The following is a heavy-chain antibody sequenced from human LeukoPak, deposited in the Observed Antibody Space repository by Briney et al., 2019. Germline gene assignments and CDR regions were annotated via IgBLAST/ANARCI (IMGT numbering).Heavy chain of an antibody. J-gene: IGHJ4*02. V-gene: IGHV5-51*01. CDR3: ARRVDSGYSFDF. D-gene: IGHD3-22*01. CDR1: GYSFSSYW. CDR2: IYPGDSDT. Sequence: GESPKISCKGSGYSFSSYWIAWVRQMPGKGLEWMGIIYPGDSDTRYSPSFQGQVTVSADRSISTAYLQWSSLKASDTAMYYCARRVDSGYSFDFWGQGSLVTVSS.